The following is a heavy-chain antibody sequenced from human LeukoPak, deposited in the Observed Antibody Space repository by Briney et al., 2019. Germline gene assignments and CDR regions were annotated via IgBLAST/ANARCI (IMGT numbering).Heavy chain of an antibody. D-gene: IGHD3-10*01. V-gene: IGHV3-30*18. J-gene: IGHJ4*02. CDR3: AKDAQVRGVINGFDY. CDR2: ISYDGRNK. Sequence: GGSLRLSCVASGFTFRDYWMTWVRQAPGKGLEWVAVISYDGRNKHYADSVKGRFTISRDNSKNTLYLQMNSLTAEDTAMYYCAKDAQVRGVINGFDYWGQGTLVTVSS. CDR1: GFTFRDYW.